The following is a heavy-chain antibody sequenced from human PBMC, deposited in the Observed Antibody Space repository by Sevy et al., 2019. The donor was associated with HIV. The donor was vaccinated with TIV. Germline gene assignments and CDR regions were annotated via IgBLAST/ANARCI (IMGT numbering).Heavy chain of an antibody. CDR1: GFTFSDYW. CDR3: ARDPHEIMLSGSYYLY. CDR2: IWYDGSNT. Sequence: GGSLRLSCVASGFTFSDYWMTWVRQAPGKGLEWVAVIWYDGSNTIYADSVKGRFTISRDNSKNILYLQMNSLRDEDTAVYYCARDPHEIMLSGSYYLYWGQGTRVTVSS. J-gene: IGHJ4*02. V-gene: IGHV3-33*08. D-gene: IGHD1-26*01.